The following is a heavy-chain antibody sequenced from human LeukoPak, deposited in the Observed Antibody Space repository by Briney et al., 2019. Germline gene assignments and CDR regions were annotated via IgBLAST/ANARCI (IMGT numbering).Heavy chain of an antibody. V-gene: IGHV3-43*01. CDR3: ARDKTGTGIDY. Sequence: GGYLRLSCAASGFTFDDYTMHWVRQAPGKGLEWVALISWDGVTTYYAHSVKGRFTISRDSSKNSLFLQMNSLRTEDTALYYCARDKTGTGIDYWGQGTLVTVSS. CDR2: ISWDGVTT. J-gene: IGHJ4*02. D-gene: IGHD1-7*01. CDR1: GFTFDDYT.